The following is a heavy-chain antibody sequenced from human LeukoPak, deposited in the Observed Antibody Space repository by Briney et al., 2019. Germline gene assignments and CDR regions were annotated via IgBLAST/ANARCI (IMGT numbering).Heavy chain of an antibody. Sequence: GGSLRLSCAASRLTFSSYSMNCVRQAPGKGRWWVSSISSSSSYIYYADSVKGPFTTSRDNAKNSLYLQMNSLRAEDTAVYYCARGDSSGYYFDYWGQGTLVTVSS. CDR2: ISSSSSYI. D-gene: IGHD3-22*01. CDR1: RLTFSSYS. V-gene: IGHV3-21*01. CDR3: ARGDSSGYYFDY. J-gene: IGHJ4*02.